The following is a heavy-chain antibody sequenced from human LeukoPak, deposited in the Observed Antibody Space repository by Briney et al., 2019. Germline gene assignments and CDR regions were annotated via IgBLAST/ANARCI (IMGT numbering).Heavy chain of an antibody. V-gene: IGHV1-69*04. D-gene: IGHD2-15*01. CDR3: ARDPGGYCSGGSCYSGAFDI. CDR2: IIPILGIA. J-gene: IGHJ3*02. CDR1: GGTFSSYA. Sequence: ASVKVSCKASGGTFSSYAISWVRQAPGQGLEWMGRIIPILGIANYAQKFQGRVTITADKSTSTAYMELSSLRSEDTAVYYCARDPGGYCSGGSCYSGAFDIWGQGTMVTVSS.